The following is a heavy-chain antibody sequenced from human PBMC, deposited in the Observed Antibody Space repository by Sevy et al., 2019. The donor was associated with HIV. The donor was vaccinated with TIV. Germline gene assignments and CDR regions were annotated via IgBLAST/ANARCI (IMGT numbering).Heavy chain of an antibody. CDR2: ISGSGGST. V-gene: IGHV3-23*01. J-gene: IGHJ5*02. Sequence: GGSLRLSCAASGFTFSSYAMSWVRQAPGKGLEWVSAISGSGGSTYYAHSVKGRFTISRDNSKNTLYLQMNSLRAEDTAVYYCAKDGPTDPYYDFWSGSHSSNWFDPWGQGTLVTVSS. CDR3: AKDGPTDPYYDFWSGSHSSNWFDP. CDR1: GFTFSSYA. D-gene: IGHD3-3*01.